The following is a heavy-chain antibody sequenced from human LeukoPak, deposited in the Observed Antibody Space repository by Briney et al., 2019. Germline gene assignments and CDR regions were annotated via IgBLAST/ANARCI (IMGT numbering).Heavy chain of an antibody. Sequence: SQTLSLTCTVSGGSISSGDYYWSWIRQPPGKGLEWIGYIYYSGSTSYSPSLKSRVTIPVDTSKNQFSLKLNSVTAADTAVYYCAKLTYNWFDPWGQGTLVTVSS. D-gene: IGHD3-9*01. CDR2: IYYSGST. CDR1: GGSISSGDYY. CDR3: AKLTYNWFDP. J-gene: IGHJ5*02. V-gene: IGHV4-30-4*01.